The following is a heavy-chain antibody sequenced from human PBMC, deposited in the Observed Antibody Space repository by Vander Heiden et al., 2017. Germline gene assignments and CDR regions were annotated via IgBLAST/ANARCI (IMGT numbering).Heavy chain of an antibody. Sequence: QVQLVQSGAEVKKPGASVKVSCKASDYTFISYGISWVRQAPGQGLEWMGWISPYNANTKYAQKFQGRVTMTTDTSTSTAYMELMSLRSDDTAVYYCARCSGDSCYSGKDWLDPWGQGTLVTVSS. V-gene: IGHV1-18*01. CDR2: ISPYNANT. CDR1: DYTFISYG. J-gene: IGHJ5*02. CDR3: ARCSGDSCYSGKDWLDP. D-gene: IGHD2-15*01.